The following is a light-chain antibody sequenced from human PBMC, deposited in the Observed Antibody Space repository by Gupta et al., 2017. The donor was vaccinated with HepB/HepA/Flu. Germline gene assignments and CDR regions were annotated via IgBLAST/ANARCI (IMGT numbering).Light chain of an antibody. Sequence: DIQMTQSPSTLSASVGDRVTITCRASQSISSWLAWYQQKPGKAPKLLIYKASSLESGVPSRFSGSGSGTEFTLTISSLHPDDFATYYCQQYDGYSPLCSFGQEAKLKIK. J-gene: IGKJ2*04. CDR1: QSISSW. CDR2: KAS. V-gene: IGKV1-5*03. CDR3: QQYDGYSPLCS.